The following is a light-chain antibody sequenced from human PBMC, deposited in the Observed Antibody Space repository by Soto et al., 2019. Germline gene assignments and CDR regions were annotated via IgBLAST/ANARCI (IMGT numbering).Light chain of an antibody. Sequence: DIQMTQSASTLSGSVGYRFTITCRASQTISSWLAWYQQKPGKAPKLLIYKASTLKSGVPSRFRGSGSGTEFTLTISSLQPDDFETYYCQHYNSYSEAFGQGTKVDIK. CDR1: QTISSW. CDR3: QHYNSYSEA. CDR2: KAS. V-gene: IGKV1-5*03. J-gene: IGKJ1*01.